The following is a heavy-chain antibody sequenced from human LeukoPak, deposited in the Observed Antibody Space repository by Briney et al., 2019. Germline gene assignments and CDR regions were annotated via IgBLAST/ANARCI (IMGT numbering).Heavy chain of an antibody. CDR1: GGSFSGYY. D-gene: IGHD3-16*02. J-gene: IGHJ6*04. CDR2: INHSGST. Sequence: SETLSLTCAVYGGSFSGYYWSWIRQPPGKGLEWIGEINHSGSTNYNPSLKSRVTISVDTSKNQFSLKLSSLTAADTAVYYCARNYDYVWGSYRQHYYGMDVWGKGTTVTVSS. CDR3: ARNYDYVWGSYRQHYYGMDV. V-gene: IGHV4-34*01.